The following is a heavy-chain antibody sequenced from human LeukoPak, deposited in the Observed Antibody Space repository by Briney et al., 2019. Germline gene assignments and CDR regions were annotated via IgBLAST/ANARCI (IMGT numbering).Heavy chain of an antibody. Sequence: SETLSLTCAVYGGSFSGYYWSWIRQPPGKGLEWIGEINHSGSTNYNPSLKSRVTISVDTSKNQFSLKLSSVTAADTAVYYCARACPNYDFWSGYYFWFDPWGQGTLVTVSS. D-gene: IGHD3-3*01. CDR3: ARACPNYDFWSGYYFWFDP. CDR1: GGSFSGYY. J-gene: IGHJ5*02. CDR2: INHSGST. V-gene: IGHV4-34*01.